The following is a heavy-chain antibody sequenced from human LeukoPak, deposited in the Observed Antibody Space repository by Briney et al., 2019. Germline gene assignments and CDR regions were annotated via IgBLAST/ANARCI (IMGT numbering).Heavy chain of an antibody. CDR3: ARYIYYSASGSPGGYYFDY. CDR1: GFTFSSYA. Sequence: PGRSLRLSCAASGFTFSSYAMHWVRQAPGKWLEWVAVISYDGSNKYYADSVKGRFTISRDNSKNTLYLQMNSLRAEDTAVYYCARYIYYSASGSPGGYYFDYWGQGTLVTVSS. V-gene: IGHV3-30-3*01. J-gene: IGHJ4*02. D-gene: IGHD3-10*01. CDR2: ISYDGSNK.